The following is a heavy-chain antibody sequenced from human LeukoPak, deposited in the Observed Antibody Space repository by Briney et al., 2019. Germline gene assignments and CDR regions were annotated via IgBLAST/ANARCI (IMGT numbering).Heavy chain of an antibody. CDR1: GDSISRSSDY. CDR2: INHSGST. CDR3: ARGAVVAADLDAFDI. Sequence: SETLSLTCTVSGDSISRSSDYWGWIRQPPGKGLEWIGEINHSGSTNYNPSLKSRVTISVDTSKNQFSLKLSSVTAADTAVYYCARGAVVAADLDAFDIWGQGTMVTVSS. D-gene: IGHD3-22*01. J-gene: IGHJ3*02. V-gene: IGHV4-39*07.